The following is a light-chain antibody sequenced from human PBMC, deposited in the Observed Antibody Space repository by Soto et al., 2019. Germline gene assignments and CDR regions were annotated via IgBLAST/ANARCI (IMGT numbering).Light chain of an antibody. CDR1: QSVSTNY. Sequence: EIVLTQSPGTLSLSPGERATLSCRASQSVSTNYLAWYQRKPGQAPRLLIYGASSRATDIPNRFSGSGSGTDFTLTITRLKAEDCAVYCCQQYGSSPPTFGQGTKVEIK. CDR3: QQYGSSPPT. J-gene: IGKJ1*01. V-gene: IGKV3-20*01. CDR2: GAS.